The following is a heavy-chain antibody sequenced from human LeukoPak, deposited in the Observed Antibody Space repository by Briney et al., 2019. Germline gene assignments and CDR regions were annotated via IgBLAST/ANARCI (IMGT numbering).Heavy chain of an antibody. CDR1: GYTFTGYY. D-gene: IGHD4/OR15-4a*01. CDR3: ARPLLWWPQVGYFDY. V-gene: IGHV1-2*02. CDR2: INPNSGAT. J-gene: IGHJ4*02. Sequence: ASVRVSCKASGYTFTGYYMHWVRQAPGQGLEWMGWINPNSGATNYAQKFQGRVTMTRDTSINTAYMELSRLRSDDTAVYYCARPLLWWPQVGYFDYWGQGTWSPSPQ.